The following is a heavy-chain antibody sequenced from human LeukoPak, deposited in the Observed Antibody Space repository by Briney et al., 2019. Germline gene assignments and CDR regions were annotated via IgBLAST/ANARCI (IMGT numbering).Heavy chain of an antibody. D-gene: IGHD6-6*01. CDR2: IKQDGSEK. CDR1: GFTFSSYW. Sequence: PGGSLRLSCAASGFTFSSYWMSWVRQAPGKGLEWVANIKQDGSEKYYVDSVRGRFTISRDNAKNSLYLQMNSLRAEDTAVYYCARGPPSEYSSSSVYYYMDVWGKGTTVTVSS. J-gene: IGHJ6*03. V-gene: IGHV3-7*01. CDR3: ARGPPSEYSSSSVYYYMDV.